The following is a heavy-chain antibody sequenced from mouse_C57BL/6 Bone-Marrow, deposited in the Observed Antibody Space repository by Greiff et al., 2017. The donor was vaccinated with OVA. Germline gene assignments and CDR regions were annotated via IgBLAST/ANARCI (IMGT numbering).Heavy chain of an antibody. D-gene: IGHD2-1*01. V-gene: IGHV1-82*01. CDR3: AVYGNYDY. J-gene: IGHJ2*01. Sequence: VQLQQSGPELVKPGASVKISCKASGYAFSSSWMNWVKRRPGKGLEWIGRIYPGDGDTNYNGKFKGKATLTADKSSSTAYMQLSSLTSEDSAVYFCAVYGNYDYWGQGTTLTVSS. CDR1: GYAFSSSW. CDR2: IYPGDGDT.